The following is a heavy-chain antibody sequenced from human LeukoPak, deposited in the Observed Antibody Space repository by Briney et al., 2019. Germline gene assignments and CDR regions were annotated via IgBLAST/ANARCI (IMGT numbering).Heavy chain of an antibody. V-gene: IGHV3-23*01. J-gene: IGHJ4*02. CDR2: IGSGGGGT. Sequence: AVGSLRLSCAAPGFTFSNYAITWVRQAPGKGLEWVSVIGSGGGGTYYADSVTSRFTISRDKSKNTVYLQMNSLRAEDTAVYFCANYIWGSYRHYFDSWGQGTLVTVSS. CDR1: GFTFSNYA. D-gene: IGHD3-16*02. CDR3: ANYIWGSYRHYFDS.